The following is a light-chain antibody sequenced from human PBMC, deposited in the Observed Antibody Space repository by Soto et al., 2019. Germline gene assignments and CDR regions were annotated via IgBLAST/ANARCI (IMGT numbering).Light chain of an antibody. CDR2: AAY. V-gene: IGKV1-39*01. J-gene: IGKJ5*01. CDR1: QVISTY. CDR3: PQGYSTPYP. Sequence: IELTQSPSSLSASLGDRFTITCRASQVISTYIAWSEQTPGKAPKLLIYAAYNLQSGVTPRFSGSGCGTDCTLHLSSLQPEDFATYHSPQGYSTPYPFGQGTRLEIK.